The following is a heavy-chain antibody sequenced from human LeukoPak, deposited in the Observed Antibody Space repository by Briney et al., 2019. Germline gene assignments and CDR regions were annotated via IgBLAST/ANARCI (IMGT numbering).Heavy chain of an antibody. Sequence: GGSLRLSCAASGFTFSTQSMNWVRQAPGKGLEWVSYITGSNTTIYYADSVKGRFTVSRDNAKNSLYLQMNSLRDEDTAVYYGTRDGGRREGYWGEGTRVRLSS. J-gene: IGHJ4*02. V-gene: IGHV3-48*02. CDR3: TRDGGRREGY. D-gene: IGHD1-26*01. CDR2: ITGSNTTI. CDR1: GFTFSTQS.